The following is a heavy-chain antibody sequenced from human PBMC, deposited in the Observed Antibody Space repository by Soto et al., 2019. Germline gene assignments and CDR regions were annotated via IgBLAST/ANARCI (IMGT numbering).Heavy chain of an antibody. V-gene: IGHV1-3*01. D-gene: IGHD3-3*01. CDR1: GYTFTSYA. J-gene: IGHJ4*02. CDR3: ARSHYDFWSGYLLDY. Sequence: QVQLVQSGAEVKKPGAPVKVSCKASGYTFTSYAMHWVLQAPGQRLEWMGWINAGNGNTKYSQEFQGRVTITRDTSASTAYMELSSLRSEDTAVYYCARSHYDFWSGYLLDYWGQGTLVTVSS. CDR2: INAGNGNT.